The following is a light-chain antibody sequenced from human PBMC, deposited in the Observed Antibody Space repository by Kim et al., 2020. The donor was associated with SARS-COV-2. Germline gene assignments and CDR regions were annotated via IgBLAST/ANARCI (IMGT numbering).Light chain of an antibody. J-gene: IGLJ2*01. Sequence: SYELTQPPSVSVAPGKTARITCGGNNIGSKSVHWYQQKPGQAPVLVTYYDSVRPSGIPERFSGSSSGNTATLTISRAEAGDEADYYCQVWDTTTDRVVFGGGTQLTVL. CDR2: YDS. CDR3: QVWDTTTDRVV. CDR1: NIGSKS. V-gene: IGLV3-21*04.